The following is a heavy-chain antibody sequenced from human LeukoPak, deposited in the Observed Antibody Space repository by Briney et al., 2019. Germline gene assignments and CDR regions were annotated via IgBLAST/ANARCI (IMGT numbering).Heavy chain of an antibody. CDR2: ISSSSSYI. J-gene: IGHJ3*02. CDR3: ARGSHSSGWFDAFDI. Sequence: PGGSLRLSCAASGFTFSSYSMNWVRQAPGKGLEWVSSISSSSSYIYYADSVKGRFTISRDNAKNSLYLQMNSLRAEDTAVYYCARGSHSSGWFDAFDIWGQGTMVTVSS. CDR1: GFTFSSYS. V-gene: IGHV3-21*01. D-gene: IGHD6-19*01.